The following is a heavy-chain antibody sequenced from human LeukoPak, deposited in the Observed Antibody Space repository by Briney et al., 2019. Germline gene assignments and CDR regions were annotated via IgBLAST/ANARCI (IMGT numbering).Heavy chain of an antibody. CDR2: ISSSSSYI. D-gene: IGHD2-2*01. V-gene: IGHV3-21*01. CDR3: ARDNKVVPAATYDY. J-gene: IGHJ4*02. CDR1: GFTFSCYS. Sequence: GGSLRLSCAASGFTFSCYSMNWVRQAPGKGLEWVSSISSSSSYIYYADSVKGRFTISRDNAKNSLYPQMNSLRAEDTAVHYCARDNKVVPAATYDYWGQGTLVTVSS.